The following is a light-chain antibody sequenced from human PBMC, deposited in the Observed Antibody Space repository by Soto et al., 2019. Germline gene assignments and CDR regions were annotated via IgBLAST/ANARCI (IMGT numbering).Light chain of an antibody. CDR2: EVS. J-gene: IGLJ3*02. Sequence: QSALTQPASVSGSPGQSITLSCTGTSSDVGGYDYVSWYQQHPGKAPKLIISEVSNRPSGVSNRFSGSKSGNTASLTISGLQAEDEADYYCSSYSSSSIWVFGGGTKVTAL. CDR3: SSYSSSSIWV. V-gene: IGLV2-14*01. CDR1: SSDVGGYDY.